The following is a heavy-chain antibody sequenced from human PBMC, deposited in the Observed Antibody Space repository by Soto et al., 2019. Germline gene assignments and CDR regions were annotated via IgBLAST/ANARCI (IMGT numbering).Heavy chain of an antibody. D-gene: IGHD2-15*01. V-gene: IGHV1-69*08. CDR2: VIPNLGVT. CDR1: GGTLSSYT. Sequence: QVQLVQSGAEVKKPGSSVKVSCKASGGTLSSYTFSWVRQAPGQGREWMGRVIPNLGVTNYAKKFQGRFTISGRTYTSTAHMELNSLRYEDTAVYYCARDKRYCSDTRCQDSDHWGQGTLVAVSS. CDR3: ARDKRYCSDTRCQDSDH. J-gene: IGHJ4*02.